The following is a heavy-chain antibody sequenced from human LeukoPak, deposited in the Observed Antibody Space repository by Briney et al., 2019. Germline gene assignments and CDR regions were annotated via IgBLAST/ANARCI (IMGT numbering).Heavy chain of an antibody. CDR3: SFGVRGVIITYFDY. CDR2: ISGSGGST. D-gene: IGHD3-10*01. J-gene: IGHJ4*02. Sequence: GGSLRLSCAASGFTFSSYAMSWVRQAPGKGLEWVSAISGSGGSTYYADSVKGRFTISRDNSKNTLYLQMNSLRAEDTAVYYCSFGVRGVIITYFDYWGQGTLVTVSS. V-gene: IGHV3-23*01. CDR1: GFTFSSYA.